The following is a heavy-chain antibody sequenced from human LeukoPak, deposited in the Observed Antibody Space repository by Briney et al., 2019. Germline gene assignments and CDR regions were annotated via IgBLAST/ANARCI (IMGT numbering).Heavy chain of an antibody. J-gene: IGHJ4*02. V-gene: IGHV1-2*02. CDR2: INPNSGGT. D-gene: IGHD3-10*01. CDR3: ARIHYYGSGSYDY. Sequence: SAKVSCKASGYTFTCYYMHWVRQAPGQGREWMGWINPNSGGTNYAQKFQGRVTMTRDTSISTAYMELSRLRSDDTAVYYCARIHYYGSGSYDYWGQGTLVTVSS. CDR1: GYTFTCYY.